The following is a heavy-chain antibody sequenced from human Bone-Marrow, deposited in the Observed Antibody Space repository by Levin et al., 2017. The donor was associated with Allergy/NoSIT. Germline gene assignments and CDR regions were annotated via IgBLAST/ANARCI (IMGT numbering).Heavy chain of an antibody. CDR2: IWYDGSNK. CDR3: ARDRVPAAKFNWFDP. J-gene: IGHJ5*02. V-gene: IGHV3-33*01. D-gene: IGHD2-2*01. Sequence: GGSLRLSCAASGFTFSSYGMHWVRQAPGKGLEWVAVIWYDGSNKYYADSVKGRFTISRDNSKNTLYLQMNSLRAEDTAVYYCARDRVPAAKFNWFDPWGQGTLVTVSS. CDR1: GFTFSSYG.